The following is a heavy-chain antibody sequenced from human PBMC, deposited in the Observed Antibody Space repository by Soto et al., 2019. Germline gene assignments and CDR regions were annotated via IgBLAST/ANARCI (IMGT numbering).Heavy chain of an antibody. D-gene: IGHD3-16*01. CDR2: IQPDGSEK. J-gene: IGHJ4*02. CDR1: GFTFSNYW. Sequence: EVQLVESGGGLVQPGGSLRLSCAASGFTFSNYWMSWVRQAPGKGLEWVANIQPDGSEKYYADIVKGRFTFSRDNARNSLFLQMNSLRVEDTAVYYCAKVRVGDPTGLYAQWGQGTLVTVSS. V-gene: IGHV3-7*01. CDR3: AKVRVGDPTGLYAQ.